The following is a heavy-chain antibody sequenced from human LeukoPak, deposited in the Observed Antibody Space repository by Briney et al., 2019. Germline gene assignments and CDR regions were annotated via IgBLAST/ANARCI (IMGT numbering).Heavy chain of an antibody. CDR1: GFTFSSYE. D-gene: IGHD1-7*01. J-gene: IGHJ4*02. Sequence: GGSLRLSCAASGFTFSSYEMNWVRQAPGKGLEWVSYISSSGSTIYYADSVKGRFTISRDNSKNTLYLQMNSLRPEDTAVFYCAKGWNYYFDYWGQGTLVTVSS. V-gene: IGHV3-48*03. CDR2: ISSSGSTI. CDR3: AKGWNYYFDY.